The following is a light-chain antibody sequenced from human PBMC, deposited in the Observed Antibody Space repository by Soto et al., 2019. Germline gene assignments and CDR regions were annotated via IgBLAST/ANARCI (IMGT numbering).Light chain of an antibody. J-gene: IGKJ3*01. Sequence: AIQLTQSPSSLSASVGDRVTITCRASQGISSALAWYQQKPGKAPKLLIYDASSLESGVPSRFSGSGSGTDFTHTISCLQHEDFATYFCQQFNSYPSFGPGTKVDIK. V-gene: IGKV1-13*02. CDR3: QQFNSYPS. CDR2: DAS. CDR1: QGISSA.